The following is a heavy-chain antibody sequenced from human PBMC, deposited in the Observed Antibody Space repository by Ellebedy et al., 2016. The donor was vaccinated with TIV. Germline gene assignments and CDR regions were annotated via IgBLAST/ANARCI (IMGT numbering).Heavy chain of an antibody. CDR1: GFTFSDYY. Sequence: GESLKISCAASGFTFSDYYMSWVRQAPGRGLEWVSAIGGSGGRANYADSVRGRFTISRDNSKSTLFLYMNNLRAEDTAVYYCAKFPSVTTPGVDFWGQGTLVTVSS. J-gene: IGHJ4*02. V-gene: IGHV3-23*01. D-gene: IGHD4-17*01. CDR3: AKFPSVTTPGVDF. CDR2: IGGSGGRA.